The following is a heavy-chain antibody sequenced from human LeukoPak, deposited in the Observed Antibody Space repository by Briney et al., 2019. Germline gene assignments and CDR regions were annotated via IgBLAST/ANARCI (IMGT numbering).Heavy chain of an antibody. CDR1: GFIFSNYG. J-gene: IGHJ4*02. D-gene: IGHD3-3*01. CDR3: ASGFYDFWSGKSGVFDY. Sequence: AGGSLRLSCAASGFIFSNYGMNWVRQAPGKGLEWISAISGSGGSTYYADSVKGRFTISRDNSKNTLYLQMNSLRAEDTAVYYCASGFYDFWSGKSGVFDYWGQGTLVAVSS. V-gene: IGHV3-23*01. CDR2: ISGSGGST.